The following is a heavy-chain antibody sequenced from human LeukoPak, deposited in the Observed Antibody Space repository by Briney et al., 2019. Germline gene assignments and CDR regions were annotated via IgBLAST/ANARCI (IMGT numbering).Heavy chain of an antibody. J-gene: IGHJ6*02. CDR3: ATIWGYPLDYYYGMDV. CDR2: IYHSGST. CDR1: GGSISSSNW. V-gene: IGHV4-4*02. Sequence: SETLSLTCAVSGGSISSSNWWSWVRQPPGKGLEWIGEIYHSGSTNYNPSLKSRVTISVDKSKNQFSLKLSSVTAADTAVYYCATIWGYPLDYYYGMDVWGQGTTVTVSS. D-gene: IGHD7-27*01.